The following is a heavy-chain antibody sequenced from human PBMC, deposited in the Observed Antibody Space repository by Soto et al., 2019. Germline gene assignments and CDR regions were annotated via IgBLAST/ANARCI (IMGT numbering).Heavy chain of an antibody. CDR2: IDWDDDK. CDR1: GFSLITSGMC. CDR3: ARTYSPYGMDV. J-gene: IGHJ6*02. V-gene: IGHV2-70*01. D-gene: IGHD6-13*01. Sequence: SGPTLVNPTQTLTLTCSLSGFSLITSGMCVSCIRQPPGKALEWLALIDWDDDKYYSTSLKTRLTISKDTSKNQVVLTMTNMDPVDTATYYCARTYSPYGMDVWGQGTTVTVSS.